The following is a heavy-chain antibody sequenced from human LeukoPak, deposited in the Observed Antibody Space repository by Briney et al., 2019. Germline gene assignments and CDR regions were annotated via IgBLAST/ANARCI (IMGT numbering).Heavy chain of an antibody. CDR1: VGSISSGNW. V-gene: IGHV4/OR15-8*01. CDR2: IYHNGTP. J-gene: IGHJ6*02. CDR3: ATAPILRGEGGEHYKYGMDV. D-gene: IGHD2-2*02. Sequence: SETLSLTCGVSVGSISSGNWWSWVRQSPGKGLEWIGEIYHNGTPNYNPSLKSRVTISADTFKNHFSLKLPSVTAADTAVYYCATAPILRGEGGEHYKYGMDVWGQGTTVIVSS.